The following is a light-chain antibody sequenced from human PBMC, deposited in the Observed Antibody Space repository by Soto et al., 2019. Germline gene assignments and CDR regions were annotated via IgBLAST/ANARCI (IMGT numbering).Light chain of an antibody. CDR3: QQYGGMWT. Sequence: EIVLTQSPATLSLSPGERATLSCRASQSVSSYLAWYQQKPGQAPRLLIYSVSTRAAGIPARFSGSGSGTDFTLTINRLEPEDFAVYYCQQYGGMWTFGQGTKVDIK. CDR2: SVS. CDR1: QSVSSY. V-gene: IGKV3-20*01. J-gene: IGKJ1*01.